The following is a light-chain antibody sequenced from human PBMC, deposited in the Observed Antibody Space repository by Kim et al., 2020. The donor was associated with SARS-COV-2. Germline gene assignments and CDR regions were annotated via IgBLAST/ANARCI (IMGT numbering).Light chain of an antibody. V-gene: IGKV1-9*01. Sequence: ASVGDRVTIACLASQVINSHLAWYQQKPGKAPKLLIYAASTLKSGVPSRFSGSGSGREFTLTISSLQPEDFATYYCQHFNSYPLTFGGGTKVDIK. CDR1: QVINSH. CDR3: QHFNSYPLT. CDR2: AAS. J-gene: IGKJ4*01.